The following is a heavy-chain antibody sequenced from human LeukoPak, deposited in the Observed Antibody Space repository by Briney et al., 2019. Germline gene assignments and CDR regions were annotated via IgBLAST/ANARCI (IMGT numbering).Heavy chain of an antibody. CDR2: VSTDGGST. J-gene: IGHJ4*02. CDR3: VKRGRQGDYAYDY. D-gene: IGHD4-17*01. Sequence: GGSLRLSCSASGFTFSSYAMHWVRQAPGKGLEYVSSVSTDGGSTYYADSVKGRFTISRDNSKNALYLQMSSLRGEDTAVYYCVKRGRQGDYAYDYWGQGTLVTVSS. V-gene: IGHV3-64D*06. CDR1: GFTFSSYA.